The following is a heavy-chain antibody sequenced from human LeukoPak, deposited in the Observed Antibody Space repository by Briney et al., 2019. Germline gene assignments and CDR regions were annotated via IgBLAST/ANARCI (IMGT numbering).Heavy chain of an antibody. CDR2: ISSSSSYI. V-gene: IGHV3-21*01. Sequence: PGRSLRLSCAASGFTFSSYSMNWVRQAPGKGRGWVSSISSSSSYIYYADSVKGRFTISRDNAKNSLYLQMNSLRAEDTAVYYCARSPPLRRYFDCWGQGTLVTVSS. D-gene: IGHD3-9*01. CDR3: ARSPPLRRYFDC. J-gene: IGHJ4*02. CDR1: GFTFSSYS.